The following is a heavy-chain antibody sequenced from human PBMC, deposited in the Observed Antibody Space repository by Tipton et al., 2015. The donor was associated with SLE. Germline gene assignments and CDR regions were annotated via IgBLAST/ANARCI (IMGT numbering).Heavy chain of an antibody. CDR3: ARYDFWSGGTYYFDY. V-gene: IGHV4-59*01. D-gene: IGHD3-3*01. Sequence: TLSLTCTVSGASITSYYWGWIRQPPGKGLEWLGYIYYTGSTNYNPSLKSRVTISLDTSKNQFSLKLTSVTAADTAVYYCARYDFWSGGTYYFDYWGQGALVTVSS. J-gene: IGHJ4*02. CDR2: IYYTGST. CDR1: GASITSYY.